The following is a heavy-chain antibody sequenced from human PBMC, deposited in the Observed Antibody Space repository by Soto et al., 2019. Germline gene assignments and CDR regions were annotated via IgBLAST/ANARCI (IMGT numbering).Heavy chain of an antibody. CDR2: ISSDGSSI. D-gene: IGHD2-21*02. CDR3: ARAICGGDCYPLSAHPLEYFQH. J-gene: IGHJ1*01. V-gene: IGHV3-30*04. CDR1: GFSFSTYT. Sequence: GGSLRLSCAASGFSFSTYTMHWVRQAPGKGLEWVAVISSDGSSIYYAESVKGRFTISRDNSKNTLYLQMNSLLIGEDTAVYYCARAICGGDCYPLSAHPLEYFQHWGQGTLVTVSS.